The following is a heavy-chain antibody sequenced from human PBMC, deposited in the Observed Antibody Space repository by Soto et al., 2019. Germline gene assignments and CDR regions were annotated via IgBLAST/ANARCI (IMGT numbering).Heavy chain of an antibody. CDR2: ISYDGSNK. CDR1: GFTFSSYG. V-gene: IGHV3-30*18. CDR3: AKPKTTVVTEIFDY. Sequence: QVQLVESGGGVVQPGRSLRLSCAASGFTFSSYGMHWVRQAPGKGLEWVAVISYDGSNKYYADSVKGRFTISRDNSKNTLYLQMNSLRAEDTAVYYCAKPKTTVVTEIFDYWGQGTLVTVSS. J-gene: IGHJ4*02. D-gene: IGHD4-17*01.